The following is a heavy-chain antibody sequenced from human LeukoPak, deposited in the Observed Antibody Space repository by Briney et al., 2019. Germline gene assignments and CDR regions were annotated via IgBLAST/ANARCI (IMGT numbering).Heavy chain of an antibody. D-gene: IGHD3-10*01. Sequence: SETLSLTCTVSGGSISSSSYYWGWIRQPPGKGLEWIGSIYYSGSTYYNPSLKSRVTISVDTSKNQFSLKLSSVTAADTAVYYCARGGLLWRAFDIWGQGTMVTVSS. CDR2: IYYSGST. CDR1: GGSISSSSYY. J-gene: IGHJ3*02. V-gene: IGHV4-39*01. CDR3: ARGGLLWRAFDI.